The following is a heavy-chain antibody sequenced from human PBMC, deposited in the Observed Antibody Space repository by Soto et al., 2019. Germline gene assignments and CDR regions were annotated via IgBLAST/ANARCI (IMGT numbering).Heavy chain of an antibody. CDR3: VGESYGGEFNY. J-gene: IGHJ4*02. CDR1: GYTFTSYA. D-gene: IGHD4-17*01. V-gene: IGHV1-3*05. Sequence: QVQLVQSGAEEKKPGASVKVSCKASGYTFTSYAMHWVRQAPGQRLEWMGWINAGNGNTKYSQKFQGRVTITRDTSASTAYMELSSLRSEATAGYCCVGESYGGEFNYWGQGTLVTVTS. CDR2: INAGNGNT.